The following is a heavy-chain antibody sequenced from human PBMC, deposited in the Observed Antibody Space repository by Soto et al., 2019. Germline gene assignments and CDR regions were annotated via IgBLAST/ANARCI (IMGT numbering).Heavy chain of an antibody. CDR1: GFTFSTYW. D-gene: IGHD3-10*01. CDR3: ARETSAAWPYYLVY. Sequence: EVQLVESGGGLVQPGGSLRLSCAASGFTFSTYWMSWVRQAPGKGLEWVANIKQDGGEKYYLDSVKGRFTISRDNAKNSLYLQMNSLRAEDTAVYYCARETSAAWPYYLVYWGQGTLVTVSS. J-gene: IGHJ4*02. CDR2: IKQDGGEK. V-gene: IGHV3-7*01.